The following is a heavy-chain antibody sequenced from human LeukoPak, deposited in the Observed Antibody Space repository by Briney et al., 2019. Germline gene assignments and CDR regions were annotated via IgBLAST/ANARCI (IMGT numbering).Heavy chain of an antibody. D-gene: IGHD1-26*01. CDR1: GFTFSSYG. CDR2: IWYDGSNK. J-gene: IGHJ6*04. Sequence: PGRSLRLSCAASGFTFSSYGMHWVRQAPGKGLGWVAVIWYDGSNKYYADSVKGRFTISRDNSKNTLYLQMNSLRAEDTAVYYCARGGMGQGFYYGMDVWGKGTTVTVSS. CDR3: ARGGMGQGFYYGMDV. V-gene: IGHV3-33*01.